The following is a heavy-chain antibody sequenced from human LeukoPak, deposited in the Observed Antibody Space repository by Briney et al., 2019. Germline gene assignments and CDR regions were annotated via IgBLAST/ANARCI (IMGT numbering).Heavy chain of an antibody. CDR2: ISYSGNT. J-gene: IGHJ5*02. CDR3: ARPGYCSGGSCYWFDP. Sequence: SETLSLTCTVSGGSISSYYWSWIRQPPGKGLKWIGYISYSGNTNYNPSLKSRVTMSVDTSKNQFSLKLRSVTAADTAVYYCARPGYCSGGSCYWFDPWGQGTLVTVSS. V-gene: IGHV4-59*08. CDR1: GGSISSYY. D-gene: IGHD2-15*01.